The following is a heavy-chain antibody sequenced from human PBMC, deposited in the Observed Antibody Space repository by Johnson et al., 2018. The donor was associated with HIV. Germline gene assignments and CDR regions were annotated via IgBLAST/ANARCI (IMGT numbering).Heavy chain of an antibody. V-gene: IGHV3-30*02. Sequence: QVQLVESGGGVVQPGGSLRLSCAESGFTFSSYGMHWVRQAPGKGLERVAFIRYDGSNKYYADSAKGRFTISRDNSKNTLYLQMISLRAEDTAVYYCAKARGGYCSSTSCFAFDIWGQGTMVTVSS. D-gene: IGHD2-2*01. CDR1: GFTFSSYG. J-gene: IGHJ3*02. CDR3: AKARGGYCSSTSCFAFDI. CDR2: IRYDGSNK.